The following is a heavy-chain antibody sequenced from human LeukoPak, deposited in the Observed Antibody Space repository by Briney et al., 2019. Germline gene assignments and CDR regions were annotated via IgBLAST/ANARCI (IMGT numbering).Heavy chain of an antibody. J-gene: IGHJ4*02. CDR2: ISSSSSTI. D-gene: IGHD4-17*01. Sequence: GGSLRLSCAASEFTFSYYSMHWVRQAPGKGLEWISYISSSSSTIYYADSVKGRFTISRDNAKNFLYLQMNSLRAEDTAVYYCARDPLYGDYAPGDYWGQGTLVTVSS. CDR1: EFTFSYYS. V-gene: IGHV3-48*01. CDR3: ARDPLYGDYAPGDY.